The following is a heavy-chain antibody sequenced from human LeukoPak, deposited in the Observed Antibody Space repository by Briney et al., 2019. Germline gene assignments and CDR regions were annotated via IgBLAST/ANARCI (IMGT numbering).Heavy chain of an antibody. CDR1: GFTFNSYA. D-gene: IGHD3-22*01. V-gene: IGHV3-23*01. Sequence: GGSLRLSCAASGFTFNSYAMSWVRQAPGKGLEWVSAISGSGGSTYYADSVKGRFTISRDNSKNTLYLQMNSLSAEDTAVYYCAKDYYDSSGSYWGQGTLVTVSS. CDR3: AKDYYDSSGSY. CDR2: ISGSGGST. J-gene: IGHJ4*02.